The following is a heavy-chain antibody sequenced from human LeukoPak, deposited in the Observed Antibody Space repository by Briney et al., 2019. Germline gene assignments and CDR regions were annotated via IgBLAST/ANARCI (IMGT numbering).Heavy chain of an antibody. D-gene: IGHD3-22*01. CDR3: AKGHEYYYDSSGYYLSYDAFDI. CDR2: ISWNSGSI. J-gene: IGHJ3*02. V-gene: IGHV3-9*03. Sequence: GGSLRLSCAASGFTFDDYALHWVRQAPGKGPEWVSGISWNSGSIGYADSVKGRFTISRDNAKNSLYLQMNSLRAEDMALYYCAKGHEYYYDSSGYYLSYDAFDIWGQGTMVTVSS. CDR1: GFTFDDYA.